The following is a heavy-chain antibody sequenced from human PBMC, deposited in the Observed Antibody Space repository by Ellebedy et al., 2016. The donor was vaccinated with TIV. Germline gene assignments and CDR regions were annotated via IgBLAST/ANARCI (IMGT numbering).Heavy chain of an antibody. J-gene: IGHJ2*01. Sequence: PGGSLRLSCAASGFIVSSNYMNRVRQAPGKGLEWVSAISGGSENTFYAASVKGRFTISRDNSNNTLYLQLNSLRAEDTALFYCARIQTNWYFNLWGRGTLVTVSS. V-gene: IGHV3-23*01. CDR2: ISGGSENT. CDR3: ARIQTNWYFNL. CDR1: GFIVSSNY. D-gene: IGHD1-1*01.